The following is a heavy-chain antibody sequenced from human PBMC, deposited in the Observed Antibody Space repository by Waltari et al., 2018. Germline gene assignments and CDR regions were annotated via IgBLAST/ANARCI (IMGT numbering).Heavy chain of an antibody. Sequence: EVQLVQSGGGLVQPGGSLRLSCEASGFVFRHYFRTGVRQAPGKGLQWVANINADGSEEFYLDSVKGRFTISRDNAKNSLFLQMNSLRADDTAVYYCARAGGVSNRFDYWGQGARVTVSS. CDR1: GFVFRHYF. D-gene: IGHD3-10*01. J-gene: IGHJ4*02. CDR2: INADGSEE. V-gene: IGHV3-7*03. CDR3: ARAGGVSNRFDY.